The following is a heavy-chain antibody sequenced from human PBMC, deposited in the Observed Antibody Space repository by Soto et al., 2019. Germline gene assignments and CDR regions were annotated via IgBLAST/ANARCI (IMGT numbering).Heavy chain of an antibody. J-gene: IGHJ3*02. D-gene: IGHD6-6*01. V-gene: IGHV1-18*04. Sequence: WASVKVSCKASGYTFTSYGISWVRQAPGQGLEWMGWISAYNGNTNYAQKLQGRVTMTTDTSTSTAYMELRSLRSDDTAVYYCARVGFEYSSSSRAFDIWGQGTMVTVSS. CDR2: ISAYNGNT. CDR1: GYTFTSYG. CDR3: ARVGFEYSSSSRAFDI.